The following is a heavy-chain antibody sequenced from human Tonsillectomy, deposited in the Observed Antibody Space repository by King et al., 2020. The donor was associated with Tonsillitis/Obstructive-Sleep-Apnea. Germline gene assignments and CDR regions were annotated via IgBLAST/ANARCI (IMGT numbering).Heavy chain of an antibody. Sequence: VQLVESGGGLVQPGGSLKLSCAASGFTFSGSAMHWVRQASGKGLEWVGRIRSKANSYATTYAASVNARFTISRDDSKNTAYLQINSLTTDDTAVYYCTRPRYCSSTTCTNELDYWGQGPLVTVSS. CDR1: GFTFSGSA. V-gene: IGHV3-73*01. CDR3: TRPRYCSSTTCTNELDY. J-gene: IGHJ4*02. D-gene: IGHD2-2*01. CDR2: IRSKANSYAT.